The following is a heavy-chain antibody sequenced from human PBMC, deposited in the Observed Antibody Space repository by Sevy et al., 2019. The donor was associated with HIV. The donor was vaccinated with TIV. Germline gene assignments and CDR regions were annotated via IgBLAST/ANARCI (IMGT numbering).Heavy chain of an antibody. CDR2: ISGSGVST. CDR3: AKSMGGFDAFDI. D-gene: IGHD6-25*01. Sequence: GGSLRLSCAASGFTFSSYDMSWVRQAPGKGLEWVSVISGSGVSTHYADSVKGRFTSSRDNSKNTLYLQLNSLRAEDTAVYYCAKSMGGFDAFDIWGQGTMVTVSS. CDR1: GFTFSSYD. J-gene: IGHJ3*02. V-gene: IGHV3-23*01.